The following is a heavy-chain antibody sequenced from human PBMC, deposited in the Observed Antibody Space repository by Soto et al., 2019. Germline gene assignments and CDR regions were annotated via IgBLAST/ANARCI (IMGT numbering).Heavy chain of an antibody. D-gene: IGHD3-3*01. CDR2: IYYSGST. CDR3: ARHDRSSRWSGPRGYFDY. V-gene: IGHV4-59*08. CDR1: GGSISSYY. Sequence: QVQLQESGPGLVKPSETLSLTCTVSGGSISSYYWSWIRQPPGKGLEWIGYIYYSGSTNYNPSLKSRVTISVDTSKTQFSLKLSSVTDADTAVYYCARHDRSSRWSGPRGYFDYWGQGTLVTVSS. J-gene: IGHJ4*02.